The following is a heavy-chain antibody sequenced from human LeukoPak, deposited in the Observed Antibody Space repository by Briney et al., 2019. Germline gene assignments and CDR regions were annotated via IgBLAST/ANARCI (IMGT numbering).Heavy chain of an antibody. J-gene: IGHJ3*02. CDR1: GGSISSSNW. CDR3: ARAQITIFGVVITDAFDI. Sequence: SGTLSLTCAVSGGSISSSNWWSWVRQPPGKGLEWIGEIYHSGSTNYNPSLKSRVTISVDKSKNQFSLKLSSVTAADTAVYYCARAQITIFGVVITDAFDIWGQGTMVTVSS. V-gene: IGHV4-4*02. D-gene: IGHD3-3*01. CDR2: IYHSGST.